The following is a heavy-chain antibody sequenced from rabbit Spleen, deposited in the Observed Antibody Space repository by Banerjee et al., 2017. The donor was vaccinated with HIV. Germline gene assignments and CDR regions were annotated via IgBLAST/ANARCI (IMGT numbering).Heavy chain of an antibody. Sequence: LEESGGGLVKPGGTLTLTCTVSGFSFSSNWICWVRQAPGKGLEWIACINTVTGKTVYASWAKGRFTMSRTSSTTVTLQMTSLTAADTATYFCGRDLVAVIGWNLNLWGPGTLVTVS. CDR1: GFSFSSNW. CDR3: GRDLVAVIGWNLNL. V-gene: IGHV1S45*01. CDR2: INTVTGKT. D-gene: IGHD1-1*01. J-gene: IGHJ4*01.